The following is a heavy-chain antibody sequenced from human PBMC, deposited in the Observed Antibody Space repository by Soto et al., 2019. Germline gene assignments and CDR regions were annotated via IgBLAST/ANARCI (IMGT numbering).Heavy chain of an antibody. J-gene: IGHJ4*02. D-gene: IGHD6-19*01. CDR1: GFTFDDYA. CDR2: ISWNSGSI. CDR3: AKDRGLVLSFYFDY. Sequence: EVQLVESGGGLVQPGRSLRLSCAASGFTFDDYAMHWVRQAPGKGLEWVSGISWNSGSIGYADSVKGRFTISRDNAKNPPYLQMNSLRAEDTALYYCAKDRGLVLSFYFDYWGQGTLVTVSS. V-gene: IGHV3-9*01.